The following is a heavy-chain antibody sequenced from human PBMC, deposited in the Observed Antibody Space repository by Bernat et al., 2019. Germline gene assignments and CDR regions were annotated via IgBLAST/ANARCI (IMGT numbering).Heavy chain of an antibody. CDR2: IWYDGSNK. D-gene: IGHD2-2*01. Sequence: QVQLVESGGGVVQPGRSLRLSCAASGFTFSSYGMHWVRQAPGKGLEWVAVIWYDGSNKYYADSVKGRFTISRDNSKNTLYLQMNSLRAEDTAVYYCAKGLHCSSTSCYDAFDIWGQGTMVTVSS. CDR3: AKGLHCSSTSCYDAFDI. CDR1: GFTFSSYG. V-gene: IGHV3-33*06. J-gene: IGHJ3*02.